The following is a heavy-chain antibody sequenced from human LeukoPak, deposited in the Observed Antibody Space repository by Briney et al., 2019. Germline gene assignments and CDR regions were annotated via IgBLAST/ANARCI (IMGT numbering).Heavy chain of an antibody. Sequence: GGSLRLSCAASGFTFSGYTMSWVRQAPGKGLEWVSAVSGNGEKTYYADPVKGRFTISRDNSKHTLYLQMSGLGAEDSALYYCARDFYDSSGYYYDYWGQGTLVTVSS. J-gene: IGHJ4*02. V-gene: IGHV3-23*01. D-gene: IGHD3-22*01. CDR1: GFTFSGYT. CDR3: ARDFYDSSGYYYDY. CDR2: VSGNGEKT.